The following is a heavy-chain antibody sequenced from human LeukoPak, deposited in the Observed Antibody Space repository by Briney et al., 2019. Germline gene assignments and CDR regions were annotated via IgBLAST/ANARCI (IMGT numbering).Heavy chain of an antibody. CDR1: GYSFTGYY. CDR3: ARADDYVWGSYRYSGAFDI. V-gene: IGHV1-2*04. D-gene: IGHD3-16*02. CDR2: INPNSGGT. Sequence: ASMKVSCKASGYSFTGYYMHWVRQAPGQGLEWMGWINPNSGGTNYAQKFQGWVTMTRDTSISTAYMELSRLRSDDTAVYYCARADDYVWGSYRYSGAFDIWGQGTMVTVSS. J-gene: IGHJ3*02.